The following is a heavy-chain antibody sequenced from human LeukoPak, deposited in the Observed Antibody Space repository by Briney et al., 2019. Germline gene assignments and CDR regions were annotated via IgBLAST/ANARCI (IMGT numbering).Heavy chain of an antibody. V-gene: IGHV4-4*02. Sequence: PSETLSLTCAVSGGSISSSNWWSWVRQPPGKGLEWIGEIYHSGSTNYNPSLKSRVTISVDKSKNQFSLKLSSVTAADTAVYYCARYPVGYCSSTSCKCYWGQGTLVTVSS. CDR3: ARYPVGYCSSTSCKCY. J-gene: IGHJ4*02. CDR1: GGSISSSNW. D-gene: IGHD2-2*01. CDR2: IYHSGST.